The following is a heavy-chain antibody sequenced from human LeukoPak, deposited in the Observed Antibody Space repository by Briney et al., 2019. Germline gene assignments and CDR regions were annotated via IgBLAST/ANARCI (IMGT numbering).Heavy chain of an antibody. Sequence: GGSLRLSCAASGFTFSSYEMNWVRQAPGKGLEWVSYISSSGSTIYYADSVKGRFTISRDNAKNSLYLQMNSLRAEDTAVYYCASALAARPRYYYYIDVWGKGTTVTVSS. J-gene: IGHJ6*03. V-gene: IGHV3-48*03. CDR3: ASALAARPRYYYYIDV. CDR1: GFTFSSYE. D-gene: IGHD6-6*01. CDR2: ISSSGSTI.